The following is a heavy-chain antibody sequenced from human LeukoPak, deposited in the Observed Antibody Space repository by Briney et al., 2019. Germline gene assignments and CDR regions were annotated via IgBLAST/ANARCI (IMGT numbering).Heavy chain of an antibody. D-gene: IGHD3-16*01. V-gene: IGHV3-21*01. CDR1: GFTFSSYT. J-gene: IGHJ3*02. CDR3: ARSVGARGAFDI. CDR2: ISSSNTYI. Sequence: KPGGSLRLSCAASGFTFSSYTINWVRQAPGKGLEWVSSISSSNTYIYYVDSVKGRFTISRDNAKNSLYLQMSSLGAEDTAVYYCARSVGARGAFDIWGQGTMVTVSS.